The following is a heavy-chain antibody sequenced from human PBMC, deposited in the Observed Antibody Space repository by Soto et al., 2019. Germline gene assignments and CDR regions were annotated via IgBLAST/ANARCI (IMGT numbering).Heavy chain of an antibody. CDR2: IYRTGST. D-gene: IGHD1-1*01. Sequence: QVQLQESGPGLVKPSETLSLTCGVSPGSFSSNNWWTWVRQPPGQGLEWIGEIYRTGSTNYKTSLTGRATIPLDKSENQFSLRLTSLTAADAAMYFCASRDPGTGIDSWGQGTLVTVSS. V-gene: IGHV4-4*02. CDR3: ASRDPGTGIDS. J-gene: IGHJ5*01. CDR1: PGSFSSNNW.